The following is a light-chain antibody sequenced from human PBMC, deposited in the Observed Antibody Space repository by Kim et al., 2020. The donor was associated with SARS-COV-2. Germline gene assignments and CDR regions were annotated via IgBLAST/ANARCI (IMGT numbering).Light chain of an antibody. V-gene: IGLV1-47*01. J-gene: IGLJ1*01. CDR3: AAWDDSMSGYV. CDR2: RNN. Sequence: SVLTQPPSASGTPGQRVTISCSGGSSNIGSNYVYWYQHLPGTAPKLLIYRNNQRPSGVPDRFSGSKSATSASLAISGLRSGDEADYYCAAWDDSMSGYVFGSGTKVTVL. CDR1: SSNIGSNY.